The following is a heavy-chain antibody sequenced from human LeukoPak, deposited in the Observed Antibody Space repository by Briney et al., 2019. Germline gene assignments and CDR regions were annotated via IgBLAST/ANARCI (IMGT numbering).Heavy chain of an antibody. CDR3: ARVITGTTKENWFDP. D-gene: IGHD1-7*01. CDR1: GFTFSSYA. V-gene: IGHV3-21*05. CDR2: ISSSSSYT. Sequence: GGSLRLSCAASGFTFSSYAMHWVRQAPGKGLEWVSYISSSSSYTNYADSVKGRFTISRDNAKNSLYLQMNSLRAEDTAVYYCARVITGTTKENWFDPWGQGTLVTVSS. J-gene: IGHJ5*02.